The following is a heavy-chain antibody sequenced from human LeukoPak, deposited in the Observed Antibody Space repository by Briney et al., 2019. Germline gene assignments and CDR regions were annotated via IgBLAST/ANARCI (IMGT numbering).Heavy chain of an antibody. J-gene: IGHJ4*02. CDR3: ARASYSYDINGWVPFDY. D-gene: IGHD3-22*01. CDR1: GGSISSSPYY. V-gene: IGHV4-39*07. Sequence: PSETLSLTCTVSGGSISSSPYYWGWIRQPPGKGLEWIGSIYYSGTTHYNPSLKSRVTISGDTSKNQFSLRLSSVTAADTAVYYCARASYSYDINGWVPFDYWGQGTLVTVSS. CDR2: IYYSGTT.